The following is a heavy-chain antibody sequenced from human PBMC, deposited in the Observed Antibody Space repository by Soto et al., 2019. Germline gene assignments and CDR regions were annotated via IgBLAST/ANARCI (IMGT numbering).Heavy chain of an antibody. J-gene: IGHJ4*02. D-gene: IGHD5-18*01. CDR2: IYHTEST. CDR3: ARYGYSYSARLFDY. V-gene: IGHV4-38-2*01. Sequence: NPSETLSLTCAVSGHSISSGFYYWGWVRQPPGKGLEWIGSIYHTESTYYNPSLKSRVTMSVDTSKNQLSLKLSSMTAADTAVYFCARYGYSYSARLFDYWGQGTRVTVSS. CDR1: GHSISSGFYY.